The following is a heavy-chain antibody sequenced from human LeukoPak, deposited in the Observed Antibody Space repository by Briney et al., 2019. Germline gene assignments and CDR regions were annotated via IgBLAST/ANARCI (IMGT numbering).Heavy chain of an antibody. J-gene: IGHJ4*02. V-gene: IGHV4-31*03. CDR3: ARNSVPAAAFDY. D-gene: IGHD2-2*01. CDR2: IYYSGST. CDR1: GGSISSGGYY. Sequence: SSQTLSLTCTVSGGSISSGGYYWSWIRQHPGKGLEWIGYIYYSGSTCYNPSLKSRVTISVDTSKNQFSLKLSSVTAADTAVYYCARNSVPAAAFDYWGQGTLVTVSS.